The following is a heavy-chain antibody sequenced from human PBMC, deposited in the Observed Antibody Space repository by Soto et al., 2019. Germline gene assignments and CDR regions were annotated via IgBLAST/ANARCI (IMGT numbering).Heavy chain of an antibody. J-gene: IGHJ6*02. V-gene: IGHV1-18*01. CDR2: ISPYTGNT. CDR3: VMVDNYATPTPPNG. D-gene: IGHD5-12*01. CDR1: GYIFVNYG. Sequence: QVQLVQSGDEVKKPGASVKVSCKASGYIFVNYGIAWVRQAPGQGLEWMGWISPYTGNTHSATKVQGRLTMTTDTFTSTACMGLRSLTSADTAVYYGVMVDNYATPTPPNGWDPGSTVSVSS.